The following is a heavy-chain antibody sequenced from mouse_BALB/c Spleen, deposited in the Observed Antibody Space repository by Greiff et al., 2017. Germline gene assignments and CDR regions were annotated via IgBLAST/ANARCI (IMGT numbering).Heavy chain of an antibody. CDR1: GFTFSSYG. CDR2: ISSGGSYT. D-gene: IGHD1-1*01. V-gene: IGHV5-6*01. Sequence: EVQLVESGGDLVKPGGSLKLSCAASGFTFSSYGMSWVRQTPDKRLEWVATISSGGSYTYYPDSVKGRFTISRDNAKNTLYLQMSSLKSEDTAMYYCARHSIKNYYGSSCDYWGQGTTLTVSS. CDR3: ARHSIKNYYGSSCDY. J-gene: IGHJ2*01.